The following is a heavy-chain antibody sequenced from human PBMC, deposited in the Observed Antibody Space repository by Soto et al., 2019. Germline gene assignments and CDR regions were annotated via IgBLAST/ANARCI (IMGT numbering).Heavy chain of an antibody. J-gene: IGHJ6*02. D-gene: IGHD6-13*01. Sequence: GGSLRLSCAASGFTFDDYAMHWVRQAPGKGLEWVSGISWNSGSIGYADSVKGRFTISRDNAKNSLYLQMNSLRAEDTALYYCAKDIGDSSSWYYYYYGMDVWGQGTTVTVS. CDR1: GFTFDDYA. CDR2: ISWNSGSI. V-gene: IGHV3-9*01. CDR3: AKDIGDSSSWYYYYYGMDV.